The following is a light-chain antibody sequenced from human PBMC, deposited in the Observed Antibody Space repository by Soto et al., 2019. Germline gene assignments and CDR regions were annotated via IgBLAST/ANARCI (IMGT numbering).Light chain of an antibody. CDR3: CSFADHYTYV. V-gene: IGLV2-23*01. CDR2: EGN. CDR1: SSDVGSYDL. Sequence: QSVLTQPASVSGSPGQSITISCTGTSSDVGSYDLVSWYQQHPGKAPQLIICEGNKRPSGVSNRFSGSKSGNTASLTISGLQAEDEADYYCCSFADHYTYVFGTGTKVTDL. J-gene: IGLJ1*01.